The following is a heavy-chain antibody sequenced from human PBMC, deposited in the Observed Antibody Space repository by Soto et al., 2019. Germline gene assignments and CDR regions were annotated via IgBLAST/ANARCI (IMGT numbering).Heavy chain of an antibody. Sequence: QVHLVQSGAELRKPGSSVKVSCQYAGGTFSTYAISWERQAHGQGLEWMGVTIPMFGTTNYAQKFQGRVTITADASTRTSYMELSTLGSEDTAVYYCATSSRRHCRGATFYENWFDPWGQGTLVTVSS. D-gene: IGHD2-15*01. CDR3: ATSSRRHCRGATFYENWFDP. CDR1: GGTFSTYA. V-gene: IGHV1-69*01. CDR2: TIPMFGTT. J-gene: IGHJ5*02.